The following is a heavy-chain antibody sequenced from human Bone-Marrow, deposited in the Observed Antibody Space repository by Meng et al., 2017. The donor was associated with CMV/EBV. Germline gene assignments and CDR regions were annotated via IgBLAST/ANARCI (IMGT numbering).Heavy chain of an antibody. CDR1: GFTFSRYT. J-gene: IGHJ4*02. CDR3: ARVQRFLEWSASHYYFDY. D-gene: IGHD3-3*01. CDR2: IYSGGST. Sequence: GESLKISCAASGFTFSRYTINWVRQAPGKGLEWVSVIYSGGSTYYADSVKGRFTISRDNSKNTLYLQMNSLRAEDTAVYYCARVQRFLEWSASHYYFDYWGQGTLVTFSS. V-gene: IGHV3-53*01.